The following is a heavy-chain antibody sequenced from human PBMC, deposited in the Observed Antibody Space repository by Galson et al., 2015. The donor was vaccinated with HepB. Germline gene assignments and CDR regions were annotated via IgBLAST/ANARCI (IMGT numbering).Heavy chain of an antibody. V-gene: IGHV3-23*03. J-gene: IGHJ4*02. Sequence: SLRLSCAASGFTFTTYAMSWVPQAPGKGLEWVSVINSGGTNAYYADSVRGRFTVSRDNSKNTVYLQMSSLRPEDTAIYYCAKSRTLEHWGQGILITVSS. CDR2: INSGGTNA. CDR3: AKSRTLEH. D-gene: IGHD5/OR15-5a*01. CDR1: GFTFTTYA.